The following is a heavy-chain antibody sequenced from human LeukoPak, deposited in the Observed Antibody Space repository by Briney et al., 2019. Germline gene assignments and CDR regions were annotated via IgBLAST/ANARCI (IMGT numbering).Heavy chain of an antibody. V-gene: IGHV1-69*04. D-gene: IGHD2-2*02. Sequence: ASVKLSCKASGGTFSSYAISWVRQAPGQGLEWMGRIIPILGIANYAQKFQGRVTITADKSTSTAYMELSSLRSEDTAVYYCARVSVVVVPAAILYYGMDVWGQGTTVTVSS. CDR2: IIPILGIA. J-gene: IGHJ6*02. CDR1: GGTFSSYA. CDR3: ARVSVVVVPAAILYYGMDV.